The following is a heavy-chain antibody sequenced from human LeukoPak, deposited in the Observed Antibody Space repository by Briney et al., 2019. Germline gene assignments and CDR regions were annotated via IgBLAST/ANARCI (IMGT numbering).Heavy chain of an antibody. CDR1: GGSISSGGYS. CDR2: IYYSGST. V-gene: IGHV4-39*07. CDR3: ARDQYYYDSGGYYPFDL. D-gene: IGHD3-22*01. J-gene: IGHJ2*01. Sequence: SQTLSLTCAVSGGSISSGGYSWGWIRQPPGKGLEWIGSIYYSGSTYYNPSLKSRVTISVDMSKNQFSLKLSSVTAADTAVCYCARDQYYYDSGGYYPFDLWGRGTLVTVSS.